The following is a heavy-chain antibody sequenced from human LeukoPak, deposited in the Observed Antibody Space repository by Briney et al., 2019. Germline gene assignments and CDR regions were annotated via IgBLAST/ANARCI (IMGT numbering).Heavy chain of an antibody. CDR1: GFTFSSYG. J-gene: IGHJ4*02. D-gene: IGHD2/OR15-2a*01. Sequence: PGGSLRLSCAASGFTFSSYGMHWVRQAPGKGLEWVAFIRFDGSYKYYADSVKGRFTISRDNSKNTLFLQMNSLRAEDTAVYYCAKDSAKKYDDYWGQGTLVTVSS. CDR3: AKDSAKKYDDY. CDR2: IRFDGSYK. V-gene: IGHV3-30*02.